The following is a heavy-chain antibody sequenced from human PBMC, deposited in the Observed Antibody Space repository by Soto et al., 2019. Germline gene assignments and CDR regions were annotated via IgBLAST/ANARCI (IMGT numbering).Heavy chain of an antibody. D-gene: IGHD3-10*01. CDR2: INHSGST. CDR3: AGMFWFGDLLFDY. J-gene: IGHJ4*02. Sequence: PSELKSVRYAVDGGYSSGYYWSWIRQPPGKGLEWIGEINHSGSTNYNPSLKSRLTMSLDTSKNQFSLRLTSVTAADTAVYFCAGMFWFGDLLFDYWGQGTLVTVSS. V-gene: IGHV4-34*01. CDR1: GGYSSGYY.